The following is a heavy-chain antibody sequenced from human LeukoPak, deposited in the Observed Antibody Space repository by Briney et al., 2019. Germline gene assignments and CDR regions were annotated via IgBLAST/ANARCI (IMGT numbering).Heavy chain of an antibody. Sequence: ASVKVSCKASGYTFTSYGISWVRQAPGQGLEWMGWVSTYNGNTNYAQKLQDRVTMTTDTSTSTAYMELRSLRSDDTAVYYCARDGYYDSSGYYSEGAFDIWGQGTMVTVSS. CDR2: VSTYNGNT. V-gene: IGHV1-18*01. J-gene: IGHJ3*02. CDR3: ARDGYYDSSGYYSEGAFDI. D-gene: IGHD3-22*01. CDR1: GYTFTSYG.